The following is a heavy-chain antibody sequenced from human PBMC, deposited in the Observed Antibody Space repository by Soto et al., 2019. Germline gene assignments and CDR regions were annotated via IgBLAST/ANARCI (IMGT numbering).Heavy chain of an antibody. D-gene: IGHD3-9*01. J-gene: IGHJ4*02. CDR2: IWYDGSNK. CDR1: GFTFSSYG. Sequence: PGGSLRLSCAASGFTFSSYGMHWVRQAPGKGLEWVAVIWYDGSNKYYADSVKGRFTISRDNSKNTLYLQMNSLRAEDTAVYYCARYNFGMLTGSGMVFDFWGQGILVTVSS. V-gene: IGHV3-33*01. CDR3: ARYNFGMLTGSGMVFDF.